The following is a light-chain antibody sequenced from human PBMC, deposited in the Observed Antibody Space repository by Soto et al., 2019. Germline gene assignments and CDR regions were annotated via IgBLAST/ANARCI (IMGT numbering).Light chain of an antibody. CDR2: DGS. Sequence: EVVLTQSPGTLSLSPGERATLSCRASQSVSSTYLTWYQQRPGQAPRLVIYDGSSRATGIPDRFSGSGSGTDFTLTISRLEPEDFAVYYCQQYSDSPISFGQGTRLEIK. CDR1: QSVSSTY. J-gene: IGKJ5*01. V-gene: IGKV3-20*01. CDR3: QQYSDSPIS.